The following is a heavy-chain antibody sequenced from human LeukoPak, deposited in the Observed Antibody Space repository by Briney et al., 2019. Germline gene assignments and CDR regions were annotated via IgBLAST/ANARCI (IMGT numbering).Heavy chain of an antibody. J-gene: IGHJ4*02. CDR2: ISGSGGST. V-gene: IGHV3-23*01. D-gene: IGHD3-3*01. CDR3: AKDREPYYDFWSGHALDY. Sequence: PGGSLRLSCAASGFTFSSYGMSWVRQAPGKGLEWVSAISGSGGSTYYADSVKGRFTISRDNSKNTLYLQMNSLRAEDTAVYYCAKDREPYYDFWSGHALDYWGQGTLVTVSS. CDR1: GFTFSSYG.